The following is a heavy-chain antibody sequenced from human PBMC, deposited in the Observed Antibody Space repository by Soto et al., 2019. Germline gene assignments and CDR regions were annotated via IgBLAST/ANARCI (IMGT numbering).Heavy chain of an antibody. CDR3: ARRGSGSYYDY. D-gene: IGHD1-26*01. CDR2: ISGSGDST. J-gene: IGHJ4*02. V-gene: IGHV3-23*01. Sequence: TGGSLRLSCAASGFTFSSYAMRWVRQAPGKGLEWVSAISGSGDSTYYADSVKGRFTTSRDNSKNTLYLQMNSLRAEDTAVYYCARRGSGSYYDYWGQGTLVTVSS. CDR1: GFTFSSYA.